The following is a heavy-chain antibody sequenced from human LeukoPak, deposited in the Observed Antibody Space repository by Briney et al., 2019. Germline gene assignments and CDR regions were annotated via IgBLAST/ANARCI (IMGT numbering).Heavy chain of an antibody. J-gene: IGHJ5*02. CDR3: ARGRRDYYGSGSYYNWFDP. D-gene: IGHD3-10*01. Sequence: GGSLRLSCAASGFTFSSYAMHWVRQAPGKGLEWVAVISYDGSNKYYADSVKGRFTISRDNSKNTLYLQMNSLRAEDTAVYYCARGRRDYYGSGSYYNWFDPWGQGTLVTVSS. CDR1: GFTFSSYA. V-gene: IGHV3-30*04. CDR2: ISYDGSNK.